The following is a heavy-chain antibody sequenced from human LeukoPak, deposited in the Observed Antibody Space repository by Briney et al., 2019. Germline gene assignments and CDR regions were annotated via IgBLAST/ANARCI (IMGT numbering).Heavy chain of an antibody. CDR1: GFTFSNCA. Sequence: GGSLRLSCAASGFTFSNCAMSWVRQAPGKGLEWVSGLIENGATTYYADSVKGRFSISRDNSMNTVYLQMNNLRAEDTAVYYCVKDYRVGSSPAFGDFWGQGTLVTVSS. CDR2: LIENGATT. J-gene: IGHJ4*02. D-gene: IGHD1-26*01. CDR3: VKDYRVGSSPAFGDF. V-gene: IGHV3-23*01.